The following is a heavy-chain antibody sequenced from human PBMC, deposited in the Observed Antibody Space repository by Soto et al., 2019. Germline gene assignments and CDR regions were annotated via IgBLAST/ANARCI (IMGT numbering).Heavy chain of an antibody. V-gene: IGHV1-69*13. D-gene: IGHD4-17*01. Sequence: SVKVSCKASGGTFSRYTISWVRRAPGQGLEWIGGFIPIYGTRNYAQKFQGRVTITADESTSTAYMELSSLRSEDTAVYYCARAERPYGDYDNYYYAMDVWDQGTSVTVSS. J-gene: IGHJ6*02. CDR3: ARAERPYGDYDNYYYAMDV. CDR2: FIPIYGTR. CDR1: GGTFSRYT.